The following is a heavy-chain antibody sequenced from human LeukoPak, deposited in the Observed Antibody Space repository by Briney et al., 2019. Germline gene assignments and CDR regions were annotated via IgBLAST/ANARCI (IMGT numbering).Heavy chain of an antibody. Sequence: GGSLRLSCAASGFTFSSYEMNWVRQAPGKGLEWVTYISSSGSTIYYADSVKGRSTISRDNAKNSLYLQMNSLRAEDTAVYYCARFALSYTVTAGDYWGQGTLVTVSS. CDR2: ISSSGSTI. D-gene: IGHD4-17*01. CDR1: GFTFSSYE. V-gene: IGHV3-48*03. J-gene: IGHJ4*02. CDR3: ARFALSYTVTAGDY.